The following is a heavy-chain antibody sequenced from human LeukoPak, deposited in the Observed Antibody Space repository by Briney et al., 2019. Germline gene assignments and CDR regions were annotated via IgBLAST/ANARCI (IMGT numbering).Heavy chain of an antibody. CDR3: VSFYETY. CDR2: IISDGSWT. CDR1: GFTFKDYW. V-gene: IGHV3-74*01. J-gene: IGHJ4*02. D-gene: IGHD2/OR15-2a*01. Sequence: GGSLRLSCAASGFTFKDYWMHWVRQVPGKGLVWVARIISDGSWTSCADSVKGRFTISKDNAKNTVYLQMNSLRAEDTAVYYCVSFYETYWGRGTLVTVSS.